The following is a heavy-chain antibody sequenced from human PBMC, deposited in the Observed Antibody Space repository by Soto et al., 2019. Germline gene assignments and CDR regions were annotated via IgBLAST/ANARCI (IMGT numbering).Heavy chain of an antibody. CDR2: ISGSRNYT. Sequence: GGSLRLSCAASGFTFSDYYMTWIRQAPGKGLKWVSFISGSRNYTYYAGSVKGRFTISRDNSRNTLYLQMDSLTVEDTAVYFCAKDFYGRATYDYWGQGTSVTVSS. V-gene: IGHV3-11*05. CDR3: AKDFYGRATYDY. D-gene: IGHD3-10*01. CDR1: GFTFSDYY. J-gene: IGHJ4*02.